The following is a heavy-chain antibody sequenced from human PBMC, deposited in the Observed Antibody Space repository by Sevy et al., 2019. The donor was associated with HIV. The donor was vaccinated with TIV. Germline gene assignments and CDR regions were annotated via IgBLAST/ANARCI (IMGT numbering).Heavy chain of an antibody. V-gene: IGHV3-7*03. CDR3: VADYSAGWAFGS. CDR2: INQDESTK. Sequence: GGSLRLSCAASGFTFRSYAMNWVRQAPGKGLEWVATINQDESTKFYVDSMKGRFTVSRDNAKNSLYLLMNSLRAEDTAIYYCVADYSAGWAFGSWGQRTLVTVSS. CDR1: GFTFRSYA. J-gene: IGHJ5*02. D-gene: IGHD6-19*01.